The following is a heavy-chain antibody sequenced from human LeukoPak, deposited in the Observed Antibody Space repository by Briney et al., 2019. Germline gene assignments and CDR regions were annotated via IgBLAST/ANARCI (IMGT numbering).Heavy chain of an antibody. CDR1: GGSISSSSYY. V-gene: IGHV4-39*01. D-gene: IGHD3-22*01. CDR2: IYYTGST. CDR3: ARTLRGLLPRTY. J-gene: IGHJ4*02. Sequence: SETLSLTCTVSGGSISSSSYYWGWIRQPPGKGLEWIGSIYYTGSTNYNPSLKSRVTISVDTSKNQFSLKLTSVTAADTAVYFCARTLRGLLPRTYRGQGTLVTVSS.